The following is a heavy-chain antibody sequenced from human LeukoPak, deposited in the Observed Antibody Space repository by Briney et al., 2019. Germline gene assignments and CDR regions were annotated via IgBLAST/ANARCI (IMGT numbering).Heavy chain of an antibody. J-gene: IGHJ6*03. V-gene: IGHV4-61*02. CDR2: IYTSGST. CDR1: GGSISSGSYY. Sequence: SETLSLTCTVSGGSISSGSYYWSWIRQPAGKGLEWIGRIYTSGSTNYNPSLKSRVTMSVDTSKNQFSLNLSSVTAADTAVYYCARDVAQIVVVPAAMVYYYYYMDVWGKGTTVTISS. CDR3: ARDVAQIVVVPAAMVYYYYYMDV. D-gene: IGHD2-2*01.